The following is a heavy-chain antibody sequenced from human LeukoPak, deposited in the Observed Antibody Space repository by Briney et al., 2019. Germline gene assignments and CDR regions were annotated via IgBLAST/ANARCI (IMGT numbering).Heavy chain of an antibody. J-gene: IGHJ4*02. CDR2: ISYDGSNK. D-gene: IGHD2-21*01. V-gene: IGHV3-30*18. CDR3: AKDRAVVVVIATLDY. Sequence: PGRSLRLSCAASGFTFSSYGMHWVRQGPGKGLEWVAVISYDGSNKYYADSVKGRFTISRDNSKNTLYLQMNSLRAEDTAVYYCAKDRAVVVVIATLDYWGQGTLVTVSS. CDR1: GFTFSSYG.